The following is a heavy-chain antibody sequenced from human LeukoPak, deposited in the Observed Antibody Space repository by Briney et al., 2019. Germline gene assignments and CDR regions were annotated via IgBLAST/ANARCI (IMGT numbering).Heavy chain of an antibody. CDR2: ISAYKGNT. CDR3: AREPPNSHSSWVY. CDR1: GYTFIRYG. Sequence: ASVKVSCKASGYTFIRYGINWVRQVPGRGLEWMGWISAYKGNTNYAQKLQGRVAMTTDTPTNKAYMELRGLTSGETAGYLCAREPPNSHSSWVYWLQGTLVTVSS. J-gene: IGHJ4*02. D-gene: IGHD6-13*01. V-gene: IGHV1-18*01.